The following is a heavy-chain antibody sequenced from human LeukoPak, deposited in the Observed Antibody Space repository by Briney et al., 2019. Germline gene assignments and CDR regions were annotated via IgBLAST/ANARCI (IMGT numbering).Heavy chain of an antibody. CDR2: IYYSGSI. CDR3: ARYPGASGDSYYFDY. Sequence: PSETLSLTCTVSGGSVTTYHWSWIRQPPGKGLEWIGYIYYSGSINYNPSLNSRVTTSLDTSTNESSLKLRSVTAADTAVYYCARYPGASGDSYYFDYWGQGTRVTVSS. V-gene: IGHV4-59*02. J-gene: IGHJ4*02. D-gene: IGHD4-17*01. CDR1: GGSVTTYH.